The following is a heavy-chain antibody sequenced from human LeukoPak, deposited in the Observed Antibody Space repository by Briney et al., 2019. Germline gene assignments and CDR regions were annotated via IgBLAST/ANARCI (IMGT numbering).Heavy chain of an antibody. Sequence: GGSLRLSCAASGFTFSSYWMHWVRQVPGKGLVWVSRITSEGSSTSYADSVKGRFTISRDNAKNTLYLQMNSLRAEDTAVYYCAKRIAAAGYGFDYWGQGTLVTVSS. CDR3: AKRIAAAGYGFDY. V-gene: IGHV3-74*01. CDR2: ITSEGSST. D-gene: IGHD6-13*01. J-gene: IGHJ4*02. CDR1: GFTFSSYW.